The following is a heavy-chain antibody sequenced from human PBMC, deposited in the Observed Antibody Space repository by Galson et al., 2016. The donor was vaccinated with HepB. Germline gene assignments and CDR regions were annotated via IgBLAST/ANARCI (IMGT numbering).Heavy chain of an antibody. V-gene: IGHV2-5*02. D-gene: IGHD1-20*01. CDR1: GFSLNTKDLG. J-gene: IGHJ4*02. CDR2: VYWDDDK. CDR3: ARRRGISVRGITVTAFDF. Sequence: PALVKPTQTLTLTCTVSGFSLNTKDLGVAWIRQPPGKALEWLGLVYWDDDKRLRPSLKSRLTITRDPHKNQVVLKMTNVDPADAGTYYCARRRGISVRGITVTAFDFWGQGALVTVSS.